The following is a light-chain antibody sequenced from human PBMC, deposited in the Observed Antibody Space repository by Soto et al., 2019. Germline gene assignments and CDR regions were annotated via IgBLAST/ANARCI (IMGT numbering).Light chain of an antibody. CDR1: QSINNY. Sequence: DIQMTQSPSSLSASVGDRVTITCRASQSINNYLNWYQQKPGKAPKLLISDTSTLQSGVPSRFSGSGFGTDFTLTINSLQPEDFATYYCQQSYSTPPITFGQGTRLEIK. V-gene: IGKV1-39*01. CDR2: DTS. J-gene: IGKJ5*01. CDR3: QQSYSTPPIT.